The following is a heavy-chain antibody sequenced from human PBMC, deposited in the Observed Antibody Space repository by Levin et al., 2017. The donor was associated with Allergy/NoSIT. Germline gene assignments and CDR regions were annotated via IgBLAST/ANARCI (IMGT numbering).Heavy chain of an antibody. D-gene: IGHD6-19*01. CDR1: GFTFGDYA. CDR3: TRIRTSGWPSFDY. J-gene: IGHJ4*02. CDR2: IRSKAFGGTT. Sequence: GGSLRLSCTASGFTFGDYAMNWVRQAPGKGLEWVGFIRSKAFGGTTEYAASVKGRFSISRDDSKSIAYLQVNSLKSEDTAIYYCTRIRTSGWPSFDYWGQGTLVTVSS. V-gene: IGHV3-49*04.